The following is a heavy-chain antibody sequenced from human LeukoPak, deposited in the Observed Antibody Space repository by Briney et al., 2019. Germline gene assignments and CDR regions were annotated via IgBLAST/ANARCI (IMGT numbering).Heavy chain of an antibody. CDR2: ISAYGGNT. D-gene: IGHD3-10*01. Sequence: ASVKVSCKASGYTFTSYGISWVRQAPGQGLEWMGWISAYGGNTNYAQKLQGRVTMTTDTSTSTAYMELRSLRSDDTAVYYCARDFYTMVRGVQPATLDYWGQGTLVTVSS. CDR1: GYTFTSYG. J-gene: IGHJ4*02. V-gene: IGHV1-18*01. CDR3: ARDFYTMVRGVQPATLDY.